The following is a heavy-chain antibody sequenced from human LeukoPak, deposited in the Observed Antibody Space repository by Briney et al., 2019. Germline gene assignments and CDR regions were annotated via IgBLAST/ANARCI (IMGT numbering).Heavy chain of an antibody. Sequence: ASVKVSCKASGYTFTGYYMHWVRQVPGQGLEWMGRINPNSGGTNYAQKFQGRVTMTRDTSISTAYMGLSRLRSDDTAVYYCARVRLRFLEWLNRAFDYWGQGTLVTVSS. J-gene: IGHJ4*02. V-gene: IGHV1-2*02. D-gene: IGHD3-3*01. CDR3: ARVRLRFLEWLNRAFDY. CDR2: INPNSGGT. CDR1: GYTFTGYY.